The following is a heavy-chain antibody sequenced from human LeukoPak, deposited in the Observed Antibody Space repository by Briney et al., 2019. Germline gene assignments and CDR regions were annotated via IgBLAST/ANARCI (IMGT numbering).Heavy chain of an antibody. CDR2: IRYDGSNK. D-gene: IGHD3-10*01. J-gene: IGHJ5*02. CDR1: GFTFSSYG. CDR3: AKGRTHYGEGSAGWFDP. V-gene: IGHV3-30*02. Sequence: PGGSLRLSCAASGFTFSSYGMHWVRQAPGKGLEWVAFIRYDGSNKYYADSVKGRFTISRDNSKNTLYLQMNSLRAEDTAVYYCAKGRTHYGEGSAGWFDPWGQGTLVTVSS.